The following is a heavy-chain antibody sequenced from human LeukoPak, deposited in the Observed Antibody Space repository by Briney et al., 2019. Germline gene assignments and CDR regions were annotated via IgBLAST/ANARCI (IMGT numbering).Heavy chain of an antibody. CDR3: ARGLNNRKSGRRFDVFEI. V-gene: IGHV4-34*01. D-gene: IGHD1-14*01. Sequence: SETLSLTCAVYGGSFSGYYWSWIRQPPGKGLEWIGEINHSGSTNYNPSLKSRVTISVDTSKNQFSLKPSSVTAADTAVYYCARGLNNRKSGRRFDVFEIWGQGTMVTVTS. J-gene: IGHJ3*02. CDR1: GGSFSGYY. CDR2: INHSGST.